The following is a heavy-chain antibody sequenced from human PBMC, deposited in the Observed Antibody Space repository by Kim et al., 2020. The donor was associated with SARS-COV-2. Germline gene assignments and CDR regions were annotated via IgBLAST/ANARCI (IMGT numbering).Heavy chain of an antibody. CDR1: GDSVSSNSAA. J-gene: IGHJ4*02. CDR2: TYYRSKWNN. CDR3: ARDLSARLIE. Sequence: SQTLSLTCAISGDSVSSNSAAWNWIRQSPSRGLEWLGRTYYRSKWNNDFAVFVRGRISISPDTSKNQFSLQLTSVTPEDTAVYYCARDLSARLIEWGPGTLVTVSS. V-gene: IGHV6-1*01. D-gene: IGHD6-6*01.